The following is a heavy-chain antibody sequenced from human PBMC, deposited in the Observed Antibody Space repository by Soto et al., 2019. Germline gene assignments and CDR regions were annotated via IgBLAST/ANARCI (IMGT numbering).Heavy chain of an antibody. D-gene: IGHD1-1*01. J-gene: IGHJ6*02. CDR1: SGPTSSHN. Sequence: QVQLQQSGPGLVKPSETLSLTCSVSSGPTSSHNWGWIRQTPGRGLEWIGYVYSTGGTSYNPSLNSRVTISADTSTNHLSLTLTSVPAADTAVYYCVRQGIGNLHGLVDVWGQGTTVRVSS. CDR3: VRQGIGNLHGLVDV. V-gene: IGHV4-59*08. CDR2: VYSTGGT.